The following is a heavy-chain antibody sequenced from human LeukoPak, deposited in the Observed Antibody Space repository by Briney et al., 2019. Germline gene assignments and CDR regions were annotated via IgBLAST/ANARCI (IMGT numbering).Heavy chain of an antibody. J-gene: IGHJ4*02. CDR1: GGSISSSSYY. Sequence: PSETLSLTCTVSGGSISSSSYYWGWIRQPPGKGLEWIGEIDHSGSNNYTPSLESRVTISIDTSKNQFSLKLSSVTAADTAVYYCATGRSGMTTVSTWSQGTLVTVSS. CDR3: ATGRSGMTTVST. V-gene: IGHV4-39*07. D-gene: IGHD4-17*01. CDR2: IDHSGSN.